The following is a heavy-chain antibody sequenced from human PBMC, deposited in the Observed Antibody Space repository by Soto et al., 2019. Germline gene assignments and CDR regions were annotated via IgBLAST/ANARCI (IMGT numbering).Heavy chain of an antibody. CDR3: AKDAGSLYGMDV. D-gene: IGHD1-26*01. J-gene: IGHJ6*02. Sequence: GGSLRLSCAASGFTFSSYGLHWVRQATGKGLEWVAVISYDGSNKYYADCVKGRFTISRDNSKNTLYLQMNSLRAEDTAVYYCAKDAGSLYGMDVWGQGTTVTVSS. V-gene: IGHV3-30*18. CDR2: ISYDGSNK. CDR1: GFTFSSYG.